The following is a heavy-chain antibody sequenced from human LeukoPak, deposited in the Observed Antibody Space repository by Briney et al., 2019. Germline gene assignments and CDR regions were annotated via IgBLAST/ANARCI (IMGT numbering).Heavy chain of an antibody. CDR3: ARLDSSGYYSSSNFDC. CDR2: ISGDGDST. J-gene: IGHJ4*02. CDR1: GFTFDDYA. Sequence: PGGSLRLSCAASGFTFDDYAMHWVRQAPGKGLEWVSLISGDGDSTYYADSVKGRFTISRDNSRNSLYLQMNSLRAEDTALYYCARLDSSGYYSSSNFDCWGQGTLVTVSS. V-gene: IGHV3-43*02. D-gene: IGHD3-22*01.